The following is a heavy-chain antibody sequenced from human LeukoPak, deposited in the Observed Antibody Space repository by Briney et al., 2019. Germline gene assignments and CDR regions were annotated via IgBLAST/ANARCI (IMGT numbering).Heavy chain of an antibody. D-gene: IGHD1-1*01. CDR2: IKYDGNEE. V-gene: IGHV3-7*01. CDR1: GFTFSSYW. Sequence: GGSLRLSCAASGFTFSSYWMGWMRQAPGKGLEWVANIKYDGNEEYYVDSVKGRFTISRDNAKNSLYLQLNSLRVEDTAVYYCKSGGAAPGSFDYWGQGTLVTVSP. J-gene: IGHJ4*02. CDR3: KSGGAAPGSFDY.